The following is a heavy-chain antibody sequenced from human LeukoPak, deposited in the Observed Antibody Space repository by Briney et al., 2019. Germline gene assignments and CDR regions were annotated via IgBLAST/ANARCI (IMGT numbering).Heavy chain of an antibody. Sequence: GGSLRLSCAASGLSFSTFGMHWVRQAPGKGLEWVAFIRYDGGDKYFANSVKGRFTIFRDNSRNTLYLQMNSFRAEDTALYYCAKNYCSSTSCYSYYMDVWGKGPTVTVSS. V-gene: IGHV3-30*02. CDR2: IRYDGGDK. D-gene: IGHD2-2*02. CDR3: AKNYCSSTSCYSYYMDV. J-gene: IGHJ6*03. CDR1: GLSFSTFG.